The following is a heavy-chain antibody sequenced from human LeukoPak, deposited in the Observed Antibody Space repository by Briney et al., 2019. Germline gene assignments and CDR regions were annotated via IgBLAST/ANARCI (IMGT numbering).Heavy chain of an antibody. CDR1: GGSISSYY. Sequence: SETLSLTCTVPGGSISSYYWSWIRQPPGKGLEWIGYIYYSGSTNYNPSLKSRVTISVDTSKNQFSLKLRSVTAADSAVYYCARGVTDTAMAHFDYWGQGTLVTVSS. CDR3: ARGVTDTAMAHFDY. V-gene: IGHV4-59*12. J-gene: IGHJ4*02. CDR2: IYYSGST. D-gene: IGHD5-18*01.